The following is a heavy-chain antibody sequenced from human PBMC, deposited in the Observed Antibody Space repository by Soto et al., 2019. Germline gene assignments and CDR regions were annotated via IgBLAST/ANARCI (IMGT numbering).Heavy chain of an antibody. CDR3: AHRLPACYYCFDY. CDR1: GFSLSTSGEG. CDR2: IYWDDDK. Sequence: QITLKESGPTLVKPTQTLTLTCTFSGFSLSTSGEGVGWIRQPPGKALEWLALIYWDDDKRYSPSLKSRLTIPNDTSKNQVGHTETNNDPGDTAPYYCAHRLPACYYCFDYWGQGTLVTVSS. V-gene: IGHV2-5*02. J-gene: IGHJ4*02. D-gene: IGHD2-15*01.